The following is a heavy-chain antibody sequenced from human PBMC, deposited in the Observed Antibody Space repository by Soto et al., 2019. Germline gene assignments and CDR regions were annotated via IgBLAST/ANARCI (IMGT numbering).Heavy chain of an antibody. CDR1: GFTFSSYW. CDR3: ARDHNSSSSNSPRVKTAYGMDV. CDR2: IKQDGSEK. V-gene: IGHV3-7*01. Sequence: ESGGGLVQPGGSLRLSCAASGFTFSSYWMSWVRQAPGKGLEWVANIKQDGSEKYYVDSVKGRFTISRDNAKNSLYLQMNSLRAEDTAVYYCARDHNSSSSNSPRVKTAYGMDVWGQGTTVTVSS. D-gene: IGHD6-6*01. J-gene: IGHJ6*02.